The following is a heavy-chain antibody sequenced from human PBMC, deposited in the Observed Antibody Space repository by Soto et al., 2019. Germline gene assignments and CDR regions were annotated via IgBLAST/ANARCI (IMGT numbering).Heavy chain of an antibody. CDR3: AKDARGVYYGSGSYYNPYYYGMDV. J-gene: IGHJ6*02. D-gene: IGHD3-10*01. CDR1: GFTIDDYA. Sequence: EVQLVESGGGLVQPGRSLRLSCAASGFTIDDYAMHWVRQAPGKGLEWVSGISWNSGSIGYADSVKGRFTISRDNAKNSLYLQMNSLRAEDTALYYCAKDARGVYYGSGSYYNPYYYGMDVWGQGTTVTVSS. V-gene: IGHV3-9*01. CDR2: ISWNSGSI.